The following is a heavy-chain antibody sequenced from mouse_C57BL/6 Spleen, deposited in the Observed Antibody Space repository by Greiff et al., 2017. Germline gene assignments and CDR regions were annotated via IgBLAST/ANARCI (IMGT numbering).Heavy chain of an antibody. V-gene: IGHV1-7*01. CDR2: INPSSGYT. Sequence: QVQLQQSGAELAKPGASVKLSCKASGYTFTSYWMHWVKQRPGQGLEWIGYINPSSGYTKYNQKFKDKATLTADKSSSTAYMQLSSLTYEDSAVYYCARYYYGSSYPFAYWVQGTLVTVSA. D-gene: IGHD1-1*01. J-gene: IGHJ3*01. CDR3: ARYYYGSSYPFAY. CDR1: GYTFTSYW.